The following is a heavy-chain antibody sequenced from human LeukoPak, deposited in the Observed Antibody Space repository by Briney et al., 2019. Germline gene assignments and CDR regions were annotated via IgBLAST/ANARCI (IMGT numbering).Heavy chain of an antibody. D-gene: IGHD3-22*01. CDR3: ARGSPTMDYDSSGYSYYFDY. J-gene: IGHJ4*02. Sequence: SETLSLTCAVYGGSFSGYYWSWIRQPPGKGLEWIGEINHSGSTNYNPSLKSRVTISVDTSKNQFSLKLSSVTAADTAVYYCARGSPTMDYDSSGYSYYFDYWGQGTLVTVSS. CDR2: INHSGST. V-gene: IGHV4-34*01. CDR1: GGSFSGYY.